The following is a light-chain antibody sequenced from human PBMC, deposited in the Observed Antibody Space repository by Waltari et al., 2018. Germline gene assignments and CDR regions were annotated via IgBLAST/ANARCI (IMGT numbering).Light chain of an antibody. CDR1: QSIRMY. CDR3: QQSYSNPLT. CDR2: AAS. Sequence: TQSPGTLSLSPGERATLSCRASQSIRMYLNWYQQKPGKAPELLMYAASSLQSGVPSRFSGSGSGTDFALTISSLQPEDFATYYCQQSYSNPLTFGPGTKVDI. J-gene: IGKJ3*01. V-gene: IGKV1-39*01.